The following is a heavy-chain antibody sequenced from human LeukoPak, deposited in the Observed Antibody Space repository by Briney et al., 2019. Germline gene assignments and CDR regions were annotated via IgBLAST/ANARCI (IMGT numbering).Heavy chain of an antibody. CDR1: GGSISSSSYY. J-gene: IGHJ5*02. CDR3: ARRYSSSWYVWFDP. D-gene: IGHD6-13*01. V-gene: IGHV4-39*01. CDR2: IYYSGST. Sequence: SETLSLTCTVSGGSISSSSYYWGWIRQPPGKGLEWIGSIYYSGSTYYNLSLKSRVTISVDTSKNQFSLKLSSVTAADTAVYYCARRYSSSWYVWFDPWGQGTLVTVSS.